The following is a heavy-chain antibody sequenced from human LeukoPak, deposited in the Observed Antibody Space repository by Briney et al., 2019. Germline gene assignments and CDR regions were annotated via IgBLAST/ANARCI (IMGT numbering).Heavy chain of an antibody. CDR1: GGTFSSYA. D-gene: IGHD6-6*01. Sequence: VASVKVSCKASGGTFSSYAISWVRQAPGQGLEWMGGIIPIFGTANYAQKFQGRVTITTDESTSTAYIELSSLRSEDTAVYYCARQDSSSYAFDIWGQGTMVTVSS. CDR3: ARQDSSSYAFDI. V-gene: IGHV1-69*05. CDR2: IIPIFGTA. J-gene: IGHJ3*02.